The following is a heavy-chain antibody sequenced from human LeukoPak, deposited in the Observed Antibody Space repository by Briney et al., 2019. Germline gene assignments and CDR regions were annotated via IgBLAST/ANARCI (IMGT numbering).Heavy chain of an antibody. CDR2: ISSSSSTI. CDR3: ARRAGGGVYYFDY. V-gene: IGHV3-48*01. Sequence: GGSLRLSCAASGFTFSSYSMNWVRQAPGKGLEWVSYISSSSSTIYYADSVKGRFTISRDNAKNSLYLQMNSLRAEDTAVYYCARRAGGGVYYFDYWGQGTLVTVSS. CDR1: GFTFSSYS. D-gene: IGHD2-8*01. J-gene: IGHJ4*02.